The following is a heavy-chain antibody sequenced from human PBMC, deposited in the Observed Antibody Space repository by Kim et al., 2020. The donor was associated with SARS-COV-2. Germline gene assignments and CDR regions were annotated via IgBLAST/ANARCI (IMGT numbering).Heavy chain of an antibody. CDR2: MNPNSGNT. Sequence: ASVKVSCKASGYTFTSYDINWVRQATGQGLEWMGWMNPNSGNTGYAQKFQGRVTMTRNTSISTAYMELSSLRSEDTAVYYCAIPEPDGILTGYYTPPYYYYGMDVWGQGTTVTVSS. V-gene: IGHV1-8*01. CDR1: GYTFTSYD. D-gene: IGHD3-9*01. CDR3: AIPEPDGILTGYYTPPYYYYGMDV. J-gene: IGHJ6*02.